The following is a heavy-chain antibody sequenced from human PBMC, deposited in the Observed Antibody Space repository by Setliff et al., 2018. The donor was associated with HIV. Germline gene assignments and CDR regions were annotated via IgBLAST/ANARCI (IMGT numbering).Heavy chain of an antibody. CDR1: GGSINIGSFY. V-gene: IGHV4-61*09. J-gene: IGHJ5*02. Sequence: PSETLSLTCTVSGGSINIGSFYWSWIRQPAGKGPEWLGHVYTSGNTYYDPSLASRVAISLDRSKNQFSLKLDSVTAADTALYFCARGRGAWFEGSWFDPWGQGILGTVSA. CDR2: VYTSGNT. CDR3: ARGRGAWFEGSWFDP. D-gene: IGHD6-19*01.